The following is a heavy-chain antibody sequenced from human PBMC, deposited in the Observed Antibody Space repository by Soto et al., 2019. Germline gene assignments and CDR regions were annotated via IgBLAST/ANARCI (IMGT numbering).Heavy chain of an antibody. CDR2: IYYSGST. J-gene: IGHJ5*02. CDR1: AGSISGGCYY. CDR3: ARDQASSWVDP. V-gene: IGHV4-30-4*01. D-gene: IGHD6-13*01. Sequence: PSETLSLPCTFSAGSISGGCYYWSRLRQPPGKGLEWIGYIYYSGSTYYNPSLKSRVTISVDTSKNQFSLKLSSVTAADTAVYYCARDQASSWVDPWGQRTLVTLS.